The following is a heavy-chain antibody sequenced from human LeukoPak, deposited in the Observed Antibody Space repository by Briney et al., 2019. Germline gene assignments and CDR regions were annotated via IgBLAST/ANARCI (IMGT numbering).Heavy chain of an antibody. J-gene: IGHJ3*02. CDR2: INHSGST. Sequence: PSETLSLTCAVYGGSFSGYYWSWIRQPPGKGLEWIGEINHSGSTNYNPSLKSRVTISVDTSKNRFSLKLSSVTAADTAVYYCAHNPRWGRSDIWGQGTMVTVSS. V-gene: IGHV4-34*01. D-gene: IGHD3-16*01. CDR1: GGSFSGYY. CDR3: AHNPRWGRSDI.